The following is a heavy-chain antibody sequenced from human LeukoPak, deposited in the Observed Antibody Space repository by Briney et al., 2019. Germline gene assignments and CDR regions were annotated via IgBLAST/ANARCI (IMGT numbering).Heavy chain of an antibody. CDR2: ISAYNGNT. Sequence: GASVKVSCKASGYTFTSYGISWVRQAPGQGLEWMGWISAYNGNTNYAQKLQGRVTMTTDTSTSTAYMELRSLRSDDTAVYYCARGQGIAVAGTELGYWGQGTLVTVSS. D-gene: IGHD6-19*01. CDR3: ARGQGIAVAGTELGY. J-gene: IGHJ4*02. V-gene: IGHV1-18*01. CDR1: GYTFTSYG.